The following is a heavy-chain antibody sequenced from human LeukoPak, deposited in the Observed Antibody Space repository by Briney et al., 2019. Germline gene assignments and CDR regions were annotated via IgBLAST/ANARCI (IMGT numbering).Heavy chain of an antibody. CDR3: ARHVGWGVAATLYYFDY. D-gene: IGHD2-15*01. CDR1: GGSISSSSYY. J-gene: IGHJ4*02. Sequence: SETLSLTCTVSGGSISSSSYYWGWIRQPPGKGLEWIGSIYYSGSTYYNPSLKSRVTISVDTSKNQFSLKLSSVTAADTDVYYCARHVGWGVAATLYYFDYWGQGTLVTVSS. V-gene: IGHV4-39*01. CDR2: IYYSGST.